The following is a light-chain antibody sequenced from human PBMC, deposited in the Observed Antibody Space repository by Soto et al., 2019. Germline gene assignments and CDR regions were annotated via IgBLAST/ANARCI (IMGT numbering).Light chain of an antibody. CDR2: DAS. J-gene: IGKJ5*01. CDR3: QQYNNWPPIT. V-gene: IGKV3-15*01. CDR1: QSVSSK. Sequence: EIVMTQSPATLSVSPGDRATLSCRASQSVSSKLAWYQQKPGQAPRLLIFDASTRATGIPARFSGSGSGTEFTLTISSLQSEDFAGYYCQQYNNWPPITFGQGTRLEIK.